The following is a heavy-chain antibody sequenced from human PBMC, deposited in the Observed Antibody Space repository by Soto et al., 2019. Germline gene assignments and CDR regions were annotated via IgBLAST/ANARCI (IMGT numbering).Heavy chain of an antibody. D-gene: IGHD2-2*01. Sequence: ASVKVSCKVSGYTLTEFSMHWVRQAPGKGLEWMGWFNPENGDTNYAQKFQGRVTMTTDTSTNTAYMELRSLRSDDTAVYYCARAALGYCSSTSCPNWFDPWGQGTLVTVSS. CDR2: FNPENGDT. J-gene: IGHJ5*02. CDR1: GYTLTEFS. CDR3: ARAALGYCSSTSCPNWFDP. V-gene: IGHV1-24*01.